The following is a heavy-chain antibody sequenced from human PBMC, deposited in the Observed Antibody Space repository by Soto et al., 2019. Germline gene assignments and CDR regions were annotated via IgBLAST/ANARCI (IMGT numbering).Heavy chain of an antibody. V-gene: IGHV3-21*01. D-gene: IGHD1-26*01. J-gene: IGHJ3*02. CDR2: ISSSSSYI. CDR3: ARDIKLLYAFDI. Sequence: PGGSLRLSCAASGFTFSSYSMNWVRQAPGKGLEWVSSISSSSSYIYYADSVKGRFTISRDNAKNSLYLQMNSLRAEDTAVYYCARDIKLLYAFDIWGQGTMVTVSS. CDR1: GFTFSSYS.